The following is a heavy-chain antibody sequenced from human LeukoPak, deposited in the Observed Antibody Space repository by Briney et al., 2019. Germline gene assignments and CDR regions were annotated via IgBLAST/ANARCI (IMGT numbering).Heavy chain of an antibody. CDR3: AKESGTTRAYGMDV. V-gene: IGHV3-33*03. J-gene: IGHJ6*02. Sequence: PGGSLRLSCAASGFTFSSYGMHWVRQAPGKGLEWVAVIWYDGSNKYYADSVKGRFTISRDNAKNSLYLQMNSLRAEDTALYYCAKESGTTRAYGMDVWGQGTTVTVSS. CDR2: IWYDGSNK. D-gene: IGHD1-7*01. CDR1: GFTFSSYG.